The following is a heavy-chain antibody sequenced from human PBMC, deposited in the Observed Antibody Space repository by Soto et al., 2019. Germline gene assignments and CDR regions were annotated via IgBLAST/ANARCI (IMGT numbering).Heavy chain of an antibody. D-gene: IGHD2-8*01. CDR3: AKDSNGGGVLIRYCDL. Sequence: EVQLLESGGGLVQPGGSLRLSCAASAFTFSSYAMSWVRQAPGKGLEWVSGITGNGATTYYADSVKGRFTISRDISKDTLFLEMNSLTVEDTAVYYCAKDSNGGGVLIRYCDLWGRGTLVTVSS. V-gene: IGHV3-23*01. J-gene: IGHJ2*01. CDR2: ITGNGATT. CDR1: AFTFSSYA.